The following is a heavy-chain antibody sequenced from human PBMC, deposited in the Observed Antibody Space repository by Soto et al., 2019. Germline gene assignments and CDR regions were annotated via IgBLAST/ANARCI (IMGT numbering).Heavy chain of an antibody. J-gene: IGHJ6*02. V-gene: IGHV3-30-3*01. CDR2: ISYDGSSK. Sequence: PGGSLRLSCAASGFTFSSYAKHWVRQAPGKGLEWVAVISYDGSSKYYADSVKGRFTISRDNSKNTLYLQMSSLRAEDTAVYYCARGDNWNYSEIYYGMDVWGQGTTVTVSS. D-gene: IGHD1-7*01. CDR1: GFTFSSYA. CDR3: ARGDNWNYSEIYYGMDV.